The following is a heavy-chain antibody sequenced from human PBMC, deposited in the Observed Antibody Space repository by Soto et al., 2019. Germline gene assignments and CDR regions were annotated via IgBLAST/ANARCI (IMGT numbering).Heavy chain of an antibody. V-gene: IGHV1-2*02. CDR2: INPNSGGT. CDR1: GCTFTGYY. Sequence: SAVNVSCKPCGCTFTGYYMHWVQQAPGQGLEWMGWINPNSGGTNYAQKFQGRVTMTRDTSISTAYMELSRLRSDDTAVYYCARAGTYYYDSSGYFGWGQGTLVTVSS. J-gene: IGHJ4*02. CDR3: ARAGTYYYDSSGYFG. D-gene: IGHD3-22*01.